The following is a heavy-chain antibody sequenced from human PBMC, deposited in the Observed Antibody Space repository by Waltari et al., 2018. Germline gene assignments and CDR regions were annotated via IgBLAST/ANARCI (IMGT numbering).Heavy chain of an antibody. CDR3: ARDLTPKQDDYAFDY. Sequence: QVQLVESGGGVVQPGGSVRLSCVESGFMFRNYGMRWVRQALGEGLEWVAFIRFDGSLKDYTDSVSGRFTISRDNSKDTLSLQMDSLRAEDTAVYYCARDLTPKQDDYAFDYWGQGALVTVSS. D-gene: IGHD4-17*01. V-gene: IGHV3-30*02. CDR2: IRFDGSLK. J-gene: IGHJ4*02. CDR1: GFMFRNYG.